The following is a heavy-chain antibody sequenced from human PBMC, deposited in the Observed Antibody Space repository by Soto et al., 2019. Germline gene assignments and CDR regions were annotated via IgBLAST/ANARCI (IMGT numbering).Heavy chain of an antibody. Sequence: ASVKVSCKASGGTFSSYAISWVRQAPGQGLEWMGGIIPIFGTANYAQKFQGRVTITADESTSTAYMELSSLRSEDTAVYYCARGPYSYGPLYYYYGMDVWGQGTTVTVS. CDR1: GGTFSSYA. D-gene: IGHD5-18*01. CDR3: ARGPYSYGPLYYYYGMDV. J-gene: IGHJ6*02. V-gene: IGHV1-69*13. CDR2: IIPIFGTA.